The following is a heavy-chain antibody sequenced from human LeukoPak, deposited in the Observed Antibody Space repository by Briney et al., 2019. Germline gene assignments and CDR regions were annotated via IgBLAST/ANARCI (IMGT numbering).Heavy chain of an antibody. CDR1: GFTFSSYW. CDR2: ISYDGGNK. CDR3: ARGDSLVVVLPEFDY. V-gene: IGHV3-30-3*01. J-gene: IGHJ4*02. D-gene: IGHD3-22*01. Sequence: GGSLRLSCAASGFTFSSYWMSWVRQAPGKGLEWVAVISYDGGNKYYADSVKGRFTISRDNSKNTLYLQMNSLRTEDTAVYYCARGDSLVVVLPEFDYWGQGTLVTVSS.